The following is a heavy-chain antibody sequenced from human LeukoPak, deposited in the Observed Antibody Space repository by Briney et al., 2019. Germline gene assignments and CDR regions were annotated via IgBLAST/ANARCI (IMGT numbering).Heavy chain of an antibody. CDR3: ARILADRAYALDK. CDR1: GLPFRGTW. J-gene: IGHJ3*01. Sequence: PGGSLRLSCAASGLPFRGTWMTWVRQAPGKGLEWVGRIKSKVDGETIDSAAPVKGRFTISRDDSQNTLYLQMNSLKDEDTAVYYCARILADRAYALDKWGRGTMVTVSS. D-gene: IGHD2-2*01. V-gene: IGHV3-15*01. CDR2: IKSKVDGETI.